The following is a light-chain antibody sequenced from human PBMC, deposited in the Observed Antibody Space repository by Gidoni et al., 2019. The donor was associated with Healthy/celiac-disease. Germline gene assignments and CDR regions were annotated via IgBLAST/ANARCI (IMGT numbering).Light chain of an antibody. CDR1: QRISNW. Sequence: DIQMTQSTSTLSASVGDRVTITCRASQRISNWLAWYQQKPGKAPKLRIYKASSLESGVPSRFSGSGSGTEFTLTISGLQPDDFATYYCQQYNSYSLFGPGTKVDIK. J-gene: IGKJ3*01. CDR3: QQYNSYSL. CDR2: KAS. V-gene: IGKV1-5*03.